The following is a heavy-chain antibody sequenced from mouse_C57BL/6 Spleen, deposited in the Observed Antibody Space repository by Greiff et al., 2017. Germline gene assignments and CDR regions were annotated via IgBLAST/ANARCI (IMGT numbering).Heavy chain of an antibody. Sequence: EVMLVESGGGLVKPGGSLKLSCAASGFTFSDYGMHWVRQAPEKGLEWVAYISSGSSTIYYADTVKGRFTISRDNANNTLFLQMTSLRSEDTAMYYCARRYYDYDLSLFAYWGQGTLVTVSA. V-gene: IGHV5-17*01. CDR2: ISSGSSTI. D-gene: IGHD2-4*01. CDR1: GFTFSDYG. J-gene: IGHJ3*01. CDR3: ARRYYDYDLSLFAY.